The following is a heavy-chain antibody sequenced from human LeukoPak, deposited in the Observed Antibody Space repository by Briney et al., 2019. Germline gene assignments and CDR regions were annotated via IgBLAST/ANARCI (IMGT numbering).Heavy chain of an antibody. CDR2: ISGSGSST. Sequence: PGGSLRLSCAASGFTFSSYSTNWVRQAPGEGLEWVSVISGSGSSTNYAASAKGRFTISRDNSKNTLFLQMDGLRADDTAVYMCAKPLYGSGSLRYSFFDYWGQGIPVTVSS. J-gene: IGHJ4*02. CDR3: AKPLYGSGSLRYSFFDY. V-gene: IGHV3-23*01. D-gene: IGHD3-10*01. CDR1: GFTFSSYS.